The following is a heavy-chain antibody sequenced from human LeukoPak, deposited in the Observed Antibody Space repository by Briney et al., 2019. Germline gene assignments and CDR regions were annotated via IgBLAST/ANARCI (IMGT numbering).Heavy chain of an antibody. Sequence: PGGSLRLSCAASGFTFSSYSMNWVRQAPGKGLEWVSSISSSSSYIYYADSVKGRFTISRANAKNSLHLQMNSLRAEDTAVYYCARVKWGCSGGSCYPLYYFDYWGQGTLVTVSS. J-gene: IGHJ4*02. CDR3: ARVKWGCSGGSCYPLYYFDY. CDR2: ISSSSSYI. D-gene: IGHD2-15*01. CDR1: GFTFSSYS. V-gene: IGHV3-21*01.